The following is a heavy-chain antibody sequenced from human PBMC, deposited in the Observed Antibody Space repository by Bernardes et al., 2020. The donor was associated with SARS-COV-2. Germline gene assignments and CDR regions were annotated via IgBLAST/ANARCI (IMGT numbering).Heavy chain of an antibody. CDR3: ARDPSGSQYYGTDV. J-gene: IGHJ6*02. CDR1: GFSFNRYG. D-gene: IGHD1-26*01. Sequence: GGSLRLSCAASGFSFNRYGMHWVRQAPGKGLEWVAIIWYDGSKKYYGDSVKGRFSISRDNSKNTLHLQMNSLRAEDTAVYYCARDPSGSQYYGTDVWGQGTAVSVSS. V-gene: IGHV3-33*01. CDR2: IWYDGSKK.